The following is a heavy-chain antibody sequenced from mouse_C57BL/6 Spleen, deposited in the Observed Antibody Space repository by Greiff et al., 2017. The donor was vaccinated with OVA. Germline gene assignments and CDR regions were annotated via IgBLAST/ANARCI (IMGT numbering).Heavy chain of an antibody. CDR1: GYTFTDHT. Sequence: VKLMESDAELVKPGASVKISCKVSGYTFTDHTIHWMKQRPEQGLEWIGYIYPRDGSTKYNEKFKGKATLTADKSSSTAYMQLNSLTSEDSAVYFCARTYYSKGFLFAYWGQGTLVTVSA. CDR3: ARTYYSKGFLFAY. CDR2: IYPRDGST. D-gene: IGHD2-5*01. J-gene: IGHJ3*01. V-gene: IGHV1-78*01.